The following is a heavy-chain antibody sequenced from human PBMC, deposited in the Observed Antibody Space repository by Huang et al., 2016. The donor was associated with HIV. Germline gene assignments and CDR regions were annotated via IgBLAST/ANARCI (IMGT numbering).Heavy chain of an antibody. CDR1: GGSLSDYY. J-gene: IGHJ4*02. D-gene: IGHD2-21*02. V-gene: IGHV4-34*02. CDR3: ARPRMTATSSDSTWSFFDS. Sequence: QVQLQQWGAGLLKPSGVLSLKCAVYGGSLSDYYWTWIRQSPGKGLEWIGGVKHRGLSTYNPSPRSRVTMSVDMSKNQFSLNVTSLTVADTAVYYCARPRMTATSSDSTWSFFDSWGQGTLVSVSS. CDR2: VKHRGLS.